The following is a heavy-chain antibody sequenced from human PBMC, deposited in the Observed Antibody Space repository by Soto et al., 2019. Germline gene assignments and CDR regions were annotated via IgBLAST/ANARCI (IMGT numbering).Heavy chain of an antibody. V-gene: IGHV4-39*01. CDR1: GGSVTNSSYY. Sequence: SETLSLTCTVSGGSVTNSSYYWGWIRQSPGKGLEWIGSVYYRGRSYSKSSVKSRVTISVDTSKNRFSLSLNSVTASDTAVYFCVSQRTTVLTQAYFDYWGPGALVTVSS. D-gene: IGHD4-17*01. J-gene: IGHJ4*02. CDR3: VSQRTTVLTQAYFDY. CDR2: VYYRGRS.